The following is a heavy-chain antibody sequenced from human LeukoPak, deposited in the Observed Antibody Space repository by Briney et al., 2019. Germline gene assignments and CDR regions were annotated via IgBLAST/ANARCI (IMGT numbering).Heavy chain of an antibody. CDR1: GGSISSSNW. V-gene: IGHV4-4*02. Sequence: PSGTLSLTCTVSGGSISSSNWWSWVRQPPGKGLEWIGEIYRSGSINYNPSLKSRVTISIDKSKNQFSLKLSSVTAADTAVYFCATTEKNRYYINLWGPGTTVIVSS. CDR2: IYRSGSI. J-gene: IGHJ6*01. CDR3: ATTEKNRYYINL. D-gene: IGHD2-21*01.